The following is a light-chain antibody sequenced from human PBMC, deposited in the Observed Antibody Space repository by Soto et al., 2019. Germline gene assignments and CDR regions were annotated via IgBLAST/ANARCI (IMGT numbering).Light chain of an antibody. CDR2: WAS. V-gene: IGKV4-1*01. CDR3: QQYYSSPLT. Sequence: DTVMTQSPDSLAVSLGERATINCKSSQSVLYNYNNKNYLAWYQKKPGQPPKLLIYWASTRESGVPDRFSGSGSGTDFTLTISSLQAEDVAVYYCQQYYSSPLTFGGGTKVEIK. J-gene: IGKJ4*01. CDR1: QSVLYNYNNKNY.